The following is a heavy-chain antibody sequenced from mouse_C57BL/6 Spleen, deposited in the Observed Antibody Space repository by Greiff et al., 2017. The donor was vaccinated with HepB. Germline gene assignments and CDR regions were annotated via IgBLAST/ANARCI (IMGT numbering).Heavy chain of an antibody. CDR3: ASLRYPAWFAY. CDR2: IHPNSGST. D-gene: IGHD1-1*01. V-gene: IGHV1-64*01. CDR1: GYTFTSYW. J-gene: IGHJ3*01. Sequence: QVQLQQSGAELVKPGASVKLSCKASGYTFTSYWMHWVKQRPGQGLEWIGMIHPNSGSTNYNEKFKSKATLTVDKSSSTAYMQLSSLTSEDSAVYYCASLRYPAWFAYWGQGTLVTVSA.